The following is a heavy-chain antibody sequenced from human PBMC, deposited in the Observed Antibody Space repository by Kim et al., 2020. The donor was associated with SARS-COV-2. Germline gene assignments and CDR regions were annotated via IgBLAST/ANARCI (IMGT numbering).Heavy chain of an antibody. CDR3: VKERDTSMSPLYFAS. D-gene: IGHD5-18*01. CDR2: IINSGSPT. V-gene: IGHV3-23*01. J-gene: IGHJ4*02. Sequence: GGSLRLSCAVSGFSFSNYALSWVRQTPGKGLEWVSAIINSGSPTYYADSGKGRFNISRDNSKNTLYLPINGLRAEDTAIYDCVKERDTSMSPLYFASWGQGCLVTVSS. CDR1: GFSFSNYA.